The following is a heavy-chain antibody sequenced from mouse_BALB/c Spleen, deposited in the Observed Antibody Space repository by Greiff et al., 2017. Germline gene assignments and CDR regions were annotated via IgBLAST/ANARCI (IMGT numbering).Heavy chain of an antibody. CDR3: NARGGPYGYDY. CDR1: GFNIKDYY. V-gene: IGHV14-4*02. Sequence: EVQRVESGAELVRSGASVKLSCTASGFNIKDYYMHWVKQRPEQGLEWIGWIDPENGDTEYAPKFQGKATMTADTSSNTAYLQLSSLTSEDTAVYYCNARGGPYGYDYWGQGTTLTVSS. J-gene: IGHJ2*01. CDR2: IDPENGDT. D-gene: IGHD2-2*01.